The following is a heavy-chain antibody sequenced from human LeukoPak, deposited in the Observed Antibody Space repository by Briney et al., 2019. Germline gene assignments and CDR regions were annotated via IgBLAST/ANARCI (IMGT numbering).Heavy chain of an antibody. V-gene: IGHV3-48*01. Sequence: GGALRLSCAASGFTFSSYSMNWVRQAPGKGLEWVSYISSSSSTIYYADSVKGRFTISRDNAKSSLYLQMHRLRAEDTAVYYCARAGITTTGPLFQHWGQGTLVTVSS. D-gene: IGHD1-14*01. CDR2: ISSSSSTI. CDR1: GFTFSSYS. CDR3: ARAGITTTGPLFQH. J-gene: IGHJ1*01.